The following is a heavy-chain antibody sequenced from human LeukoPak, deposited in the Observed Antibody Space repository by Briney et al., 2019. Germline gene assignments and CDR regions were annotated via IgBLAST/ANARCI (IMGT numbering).Heavy chain of an antibody. J-gene: IGHJ4*02. CDR3: ARRYCSSTSCYTYSSGWYPKTYYFDY. V-gene: IGHV4-34*01. Sequence: SETLSLTCAVYGGSFSGYYWSWIRQPPGKGLEWIGEINHSGSTNYNPSLKSRVTISVDTSKNQFSLKLSSVTAADTAVYYCARRYCSSTSCYTYSSGWYPKTYYFDYWGQGTLVTVSS. CDR2: INHSGST. CDR1: GGSFSGYY. D-gene: IGHD2-2*02.